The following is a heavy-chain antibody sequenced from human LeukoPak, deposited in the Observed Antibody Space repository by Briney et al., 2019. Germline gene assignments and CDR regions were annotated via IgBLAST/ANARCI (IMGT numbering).Heavy chain of an antibody. V-gene: IGHV4-34*01. D-gene: IGHD4-11*01. CDR2: INHSGST. Sequence: GSLRLSCAASGFMFNNYGMTWIRQPPGKGLEWIGEINHSGSTNYNPSLKSRVTISVDTSKNQFSLKLSSVTAADTAVYYCARLLQSPPFDYWGQGTLVTVSS. CDR1: GFMFNNYG. J-gene: IGHJ4*02. CDR3: ARLLQSPPFDY.